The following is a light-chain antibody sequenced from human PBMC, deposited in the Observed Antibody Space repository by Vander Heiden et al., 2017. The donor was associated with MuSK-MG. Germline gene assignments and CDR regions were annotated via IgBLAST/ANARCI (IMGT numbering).Light chain of an antibody. J-gene: IGKJ2*01. CDR3: MQGRQPPYT. CDR1: QSHVWSDGRTY. Sequence: ETVMIHTPLSLSVMPGQPASISYKSSQSHVWSDGRTYLCWHLQQPGQPPQLLIYAVSNRSSGVPDRFSGSGSVTEFTLKISRVEAEDVGTYYCMQGRQPPYTLGQGTKVEIK. CDR2: AVS. V-gene: IGKV2D-29*01.